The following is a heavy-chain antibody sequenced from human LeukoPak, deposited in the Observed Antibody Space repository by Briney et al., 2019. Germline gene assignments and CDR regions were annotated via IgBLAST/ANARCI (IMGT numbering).Heavy chain of an antibody. CDR3: ARASSYFDY. J-gene: IGHJ4*02. D-gene: IGHD5/OR15-5a*01. CDR1: GFTFSTYE. Sequence: PGGSLRLSCAASGFTFSTYEMNWVRQAPGKGLEWVSHITTSGTTIDYADSVKGRFTISRDNAKNSLYLQMNSLRAEDTAVYYCARASSYFDYWGQGTLVTVPS. CDR2: ITTSGTTI. V-gene: IGHV3-48*03.